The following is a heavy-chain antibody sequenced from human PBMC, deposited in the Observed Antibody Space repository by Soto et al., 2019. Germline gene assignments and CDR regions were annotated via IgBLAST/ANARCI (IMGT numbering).Heavy chain of an antibody. Sequence: GWSLRLSCAASGFNFRSYGLSLVRQAPGKGLEWVSDISGSGSVTNYADSVKGRFTISRDNSNKTLTLQMDSLRAEDTAVYYCAKGGVAAARGYFEHWGKGTPVTVSS. D-gene: IGHD6-13*01. V-gene: IGHV3-23*01. CDR3: AKGGVAAARGYFEH. J-gene: IGHJ4*02. CDR1: GFNFRSYG. CDR2: ISGSGSVT.